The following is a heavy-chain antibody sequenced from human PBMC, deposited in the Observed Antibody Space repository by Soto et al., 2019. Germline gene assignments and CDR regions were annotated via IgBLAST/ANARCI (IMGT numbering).Heavy chain of an antibody. CDR1: GFTFSMFA. V-gene: IGHV3-30*03. Sequence: QVLLVESGGGVVQPGSSMRLSCAASGFTFSMFAIHWLRQAPGKWLEWVAVVSFDGTNKYYANSVKGRFTISRDYAKNTLYLEMTSLRADDTAVYYCARVAGDLGMVSGWYLPYWGQGTLVTVSS. J-gene: IGHJ4*02. D-gene: IGHD6-19*01. CDR2: VSFDGTNK. CDR3: ARVAGDLGMVSGWYLPY.